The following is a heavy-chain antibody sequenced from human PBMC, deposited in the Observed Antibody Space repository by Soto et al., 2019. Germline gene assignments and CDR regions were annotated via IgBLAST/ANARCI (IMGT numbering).Heavy chain of an antibody. V-gene: IGHV3-7*01. CDR1: GFTFSSYW. J-gene: IGHJ6*03. CDR2: IKQDGSEK. CDR3: ARDRDIVVEESYMDV. Sequence: GGSLRLSCAASGFTFSSYWMSWVRQAPGKGLEWVANIKQDGSEKYYVDSVKGRFTISRDNAKNSLYLQMNSLRAEDTAVYYCARDRDIVVEESYMDVWGKGTTVTVSS. D-gene: IGHD2-15*01.